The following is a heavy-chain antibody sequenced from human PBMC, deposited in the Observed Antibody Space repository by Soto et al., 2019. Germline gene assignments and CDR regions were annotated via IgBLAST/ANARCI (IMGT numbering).Heavy chain of an antibody. CDR3: AKGIGYYYDSSGYYDAFDI. Sequence: GGSLRLSCAASGFTFSSYAMSWVRQDPGKGLEWVSAISGSGGSTYYSDSVKGRFTISRDNSKNTVYLQMNSLRAEDTAVYYCAKGIGYYYDSSGYYDAFDIWGQGTMVTVSS. CDR2: ISGSGGST. D-gene: IGHD3-22*01. J-gene: IGHJ3*02. CDR1: GFTFSSYA. V-gene: IGHV3-23*01.